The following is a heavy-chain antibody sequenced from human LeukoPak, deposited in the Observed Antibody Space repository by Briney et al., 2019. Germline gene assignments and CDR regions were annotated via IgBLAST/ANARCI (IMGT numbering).Heavy chain of an antibody. V-gene: IGHV1-8*03. Sequence: ASVKVSCKASGYTFTSYDINWVRQATGQGLEWMGWMNPNSGNTGYAQKFQGRVTITRNTSISTAYMELSSLRSEDTAVYYCATRPSYCSSTGCYQGDWFDPWGQGTLVTVSS. D-gene: IGHD2-2*01. CDR1: GYTFTSYD. CDR2: MNPNSGNT. CDR3: ATRPSYCSSTGCYQGDWFDP. J-gene: IGHJ5*02.